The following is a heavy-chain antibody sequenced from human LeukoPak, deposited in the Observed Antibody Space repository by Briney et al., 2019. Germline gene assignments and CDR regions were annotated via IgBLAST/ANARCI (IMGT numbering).Heavy chain of an antibody. CDR1: GFTFSDYY. D-gene: IGHD3-22*01. V-gene: IGHV3-11*04. Sequence: GGSLRLSCAASGFTFSDYYMSWIRQAPGKGLEWVSYISSSGGTIYYADSVKGRFTISRDNAKNSLYLQMNSLRDEDTAVYYCARDQDYYDSSGYLIDYWGQGTLVTVSS. CDR3: ARDQDYYDSSGYLIDY. CDR2: ISSSGGTI. J-gene: IGHJ4*02.